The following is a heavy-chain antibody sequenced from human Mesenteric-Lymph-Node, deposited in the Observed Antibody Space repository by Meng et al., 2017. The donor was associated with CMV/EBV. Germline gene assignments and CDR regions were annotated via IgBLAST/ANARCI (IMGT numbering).Heavy chain of an antibody. V-gene: IGHV5-51*01. CDR1: GYTFTTFW. CDR2: IYPGDSDT. D-gene: IGHD3-22*01. CDR3: ARRKRYYDSSGYYRYYFDY. Sequence: GESLKISCKVSGYTFTTFWIGWVRQMPGKGLEWMGIIYPGDSDTRYSPSFQGQVTISADRSITTAYLQWSSLKASDNAMYYCARRKRYYDSSGYYRYYFDYWGQGTLVTVSS. J-gene: IGHJ4*02.